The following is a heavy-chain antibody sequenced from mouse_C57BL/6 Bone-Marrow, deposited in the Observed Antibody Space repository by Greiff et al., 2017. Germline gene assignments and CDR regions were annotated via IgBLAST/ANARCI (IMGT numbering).Heavy chain of an antibody. CDR2: IDPETGGT. V-gene: IGHV1-15*01. CDR3: TRIYGPYAMDY. D-gene: IGHD1-1*02. Sequence: QVQLQQSGAELVRPGASVTLSCKASGYTFTDYEMHWVKQTPVHGLEWIGAIDPETGGTAYNQKFKGKAILTADKSSSTAYMELRSLTSEYSAVYYCTRIYGPYAMDYWGQGTSVTVSS. J-gene: IGHJ4*01. CDR1: GYTFTDYE.